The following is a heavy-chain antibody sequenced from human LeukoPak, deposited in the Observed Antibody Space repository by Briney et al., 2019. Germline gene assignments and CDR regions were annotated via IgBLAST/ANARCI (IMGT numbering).Heavy chain of an antibody. CDR1: GGSISSGSYY. J-gene: IGHJ6*03. Sequence: SQTLSLTCTVSGGSISSGSYYWRWIRQPAGEGLEWIGRIYTSGSTNYNPSLKSRVTISVDTSKNQFSLKLSSVTAADTAVYYCARDRFPNYYMDVWGKGTTVTVSS. V-gene: IGHV4-61*02. CDR2: IYTSGST. D-gene: IGHD3-10*01. CDR3: ARDRFPNYYMDV.